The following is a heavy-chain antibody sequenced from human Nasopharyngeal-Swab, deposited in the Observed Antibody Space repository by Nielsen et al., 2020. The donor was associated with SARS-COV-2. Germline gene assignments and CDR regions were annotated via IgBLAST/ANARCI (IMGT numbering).Heavy chain of an antibody. J-gene: IGHJ5*02. CDR1: GFIFSTYA. Sequence: GESLKISCAASGFIFSTYAMHWVRQAPGKGLEWVALISYDGSSNYYAHSVKGRFTISRDNSKNTLYLQMNSLSGEDTAVYYFSPPARCGLNWFDPWGQGTLVTVSS. CDR2: ISYDGSSN. CDR3: SPPARCGLNWFDP. D-gene: IGHD2-21*01. V-gene: IGHV3-30-3*01.